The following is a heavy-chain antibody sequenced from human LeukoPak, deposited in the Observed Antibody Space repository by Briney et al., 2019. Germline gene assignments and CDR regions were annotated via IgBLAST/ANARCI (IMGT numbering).Heavy chain of an antibody. CDR1: GFTFSSYA. CDR3: ARIWGSYRSGFDY. Sequence: GGSLRLSCAASGFTFSSYAMSWVRQAPGKGLEWVSAISSSGSTIYYADSVKGRFTISRDNAKNSVYLQMNSLRAEDTAVYYCARIWGSYRSGFDYWGQGTLVTVSS. CDR2: ISSSGSTI. V-gene: IGHV3-48*03. J-gene: IGHJ4*02. D-gene: IGHD3-16*02.